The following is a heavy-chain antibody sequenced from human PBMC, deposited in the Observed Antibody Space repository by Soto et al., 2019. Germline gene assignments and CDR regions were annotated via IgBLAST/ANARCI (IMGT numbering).Heavy chain of an antibody. CDR1: GFTVSSNY. Sequence: GESLKISCAASGFTVSSNYMSWVRQAPGKGLEWVSVIYSGGSTYYADSVKGRFTISRDNSKNTLYLQMNSLRAEDTAVYYCAREIERSITIFGVDHYYYMDVWGKGTTVTVSS. D-gene: IGHD3-3*01. J-gene: IGHJ6*03. V-gene: IGHV3-66*01. CDR2: IYSGGST. CDR3: AREIERSITIFGVDHYYYMDV.